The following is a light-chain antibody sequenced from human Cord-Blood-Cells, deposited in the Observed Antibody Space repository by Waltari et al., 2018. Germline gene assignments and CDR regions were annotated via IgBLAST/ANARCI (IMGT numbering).Light chain of an antibody. V-gene: IGLV2-14*01. CDR2: DVS. CDR3: SSYTSSSLWV. CDR1: SSDVGGYNY. J-gene: IGLJ3*02. Sequence: QSALTQPASVSGSPGQSLTISCTGTSSDVGGYNYVSWYQQHPGKAPNLMLYDVSNRPSGVSNRFSGSKSGNTASLTISGLQAGDEADYYCSSYTSSSLWVFGGGTKLTVL.